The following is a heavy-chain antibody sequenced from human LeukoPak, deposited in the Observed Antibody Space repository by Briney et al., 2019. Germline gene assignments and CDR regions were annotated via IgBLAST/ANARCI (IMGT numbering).Heavy chain of an antibody. J-gene: IGHJ4*02. CDR1: GFTFSSYG. D-gene: IGHD3-3*01. CDR2: ISGSGGST. CDR3: AKGARFLEWLSDFDY. V-gene: IGHV3-23*01. Sequence: GGSLRLSCAASGFTFSSYGMHWVRQAPGKGLEWVSAISGSGGSTYYADSVKGRFTISRDDSKNTLYLQMNSLRAEDTAVYYCAKGARFLEWLSDFDYWGQGTLVTVSS.